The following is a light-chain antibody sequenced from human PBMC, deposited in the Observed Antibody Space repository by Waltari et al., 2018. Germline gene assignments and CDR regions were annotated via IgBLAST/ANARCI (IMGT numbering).Light chain of an antibody. J-gene: IGLJ2*01. CDR2: EGS. CDR3: CSYAGSSTLL. V-gene: IGLV2-23*01. Sequence: QSALTQPASVSGSPGQSITAPSPGTSSAVGRYNLVSWYQHHPGKAPKLMVYEGSKRPSGVSNRFSGSKSGNTASLTISGLQAEDEADYYCCSYAGSSTLLFGGGTKVTVL. CDR1: SSAVGRYNL.